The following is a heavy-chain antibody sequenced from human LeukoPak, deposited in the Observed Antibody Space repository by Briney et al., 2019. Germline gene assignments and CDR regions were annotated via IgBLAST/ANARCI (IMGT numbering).Heavy chain of an antibody. CDR1: GGSISSYY. Sequence: SETLSLTCTVSGGSISSYYWSWIRQPPGKGLEWIGYIYYSGSTNYNPSLKSRVTISVDTSKNQFSLKLSSVTAADTAVYYCAREPLGYCSGGSCNWFDPWGQGTLVTVSS. CDR3: AREPLGYCSGGSCNWFDP. CDR2: IYYSGST. V-gene: IGHV4-59*12. D-gene: IGHD2-15*01. J-gene: IGHJ5*02.